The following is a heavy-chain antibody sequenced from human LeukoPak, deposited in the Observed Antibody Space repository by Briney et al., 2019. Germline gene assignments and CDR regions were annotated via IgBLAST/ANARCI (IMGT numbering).Heavy chain of an antibody. V-gene: IGHV4-34*01. J-gene: IGHJ1*01. CDR1: GGSFSGYY. Sequence: SETLSLTCAVYGGSFSGYYWSWIRPPPGKGLEWIGEINHSGSTNYNPSLKSRVTISVDTSKNQCSLKLCSVTAADTAVYYCARVTGVVPAAIPSRYFQHWGQGTLVTVSS. D-gene: IGHD2-2*02. CDR3: ARVTGVVPAAIPSRYFQH. CDR2: INHSGST.